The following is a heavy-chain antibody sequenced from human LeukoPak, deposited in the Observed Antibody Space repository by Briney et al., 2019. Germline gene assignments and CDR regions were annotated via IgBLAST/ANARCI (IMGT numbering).Heavy chain of an antibody. J-gene: IGHJ4*02. V-gene: IGHV4-61*02. Sequence: SETLSLTCTVSSGSITSSSYYWSWIRQPAGKGLEWIGRIYTSGSTNYNPSLKSRVTISVDTSKNQFSLKLSSVTAADTAVYYCAGYDFWSGLDYWGQGTLVTVSS. CDR3: AGYDFWSGLDY. CDR1: SGSITSSSYY. D-gene: IGHD3-3*01. CDR2: IYTSGST.